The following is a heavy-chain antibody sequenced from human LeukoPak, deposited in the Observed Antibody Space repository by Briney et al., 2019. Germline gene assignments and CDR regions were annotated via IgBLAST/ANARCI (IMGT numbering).Heavy chain of an antibody. D-gene: IGHD6-19*01. CDR1: GYTFTSYG. J-gene: IGHJ5*02. V-gene: IGHV1-18*01. CDR3: ARVRDSSGRTWFDP. CDR2: ISAYNGNT. Sequence: GASVKVSCKASGYTFTSYGISWVRQAPGQGLEWMGWISAYNGNTNYAQKLQGRVTMTTDTSTSTAYMELRSLRSEDTAVYYCARVRDSSGRTWFDPWGQGTLVTVSS.